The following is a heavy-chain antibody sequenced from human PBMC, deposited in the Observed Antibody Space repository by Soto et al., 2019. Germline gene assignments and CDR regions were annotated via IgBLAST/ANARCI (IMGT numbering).Heavy chain of an antibody. D-gene: IGHD3-16*01. J-gene: IGHJ4*02. Sequence: GGSLRLSCAASGFTFSSYAMSWVRQAPGRGLEWVSAISGSGGSTYYADSVKGRFTISRDNSKNTLYLQMNSLRAEDTAVYYCAKDSGGAVGFDYWGQGTLVTVSS. CDR2: ISGSGGST. V-gene: IGHV3-23*01. CDR1: GFTFSSYA. CDR3: AKDSGGAVGFDY.